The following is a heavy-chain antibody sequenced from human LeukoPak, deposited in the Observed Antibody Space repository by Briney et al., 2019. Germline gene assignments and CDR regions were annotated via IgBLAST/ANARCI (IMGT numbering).Heavy chain of an antibody. CDR1: GGSISSYY. Sequence: MSSETLSLTCTVSGGSISSYYWSWIRWPPGKGLEWIGYIYYSGSTGYNPALKSRVTISEDTSKNQFSLKLSSVTAADTAVYYCAKRLYCSTTTCYGFDYWGQGTLVTVSS. D-gene: IGHD2-2*01. CDR3: AKRLYCSTTTCYGFDY. J-gene: IGHJ4*02. V-gene: IGHV4-59*01. CDR2: IYYSGST.